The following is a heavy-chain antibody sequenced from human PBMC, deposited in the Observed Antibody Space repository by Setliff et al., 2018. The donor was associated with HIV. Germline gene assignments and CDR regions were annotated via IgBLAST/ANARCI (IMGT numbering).Heavy chain of an antibody. CDR1: GFTFSNAW. J-gene: IGHJ6*03. CDR2: IKSKTDGGTT. V-gene: IGHV3-15*01. D-gene: IGHD6-13*01. CDR3: TTWVVVAAAGTQGYYMDV. Sequence: GGSLRLSCAASGFTFSNAWMSWVRQAPGKGLEWVGRIKSKTDGGTTDYAAPVKGRFTISRDDSKNTLYLQMNSLKTEDTDVYYCTTWVVVAAAGTQGYYMDVWGKGTTVTVSS.